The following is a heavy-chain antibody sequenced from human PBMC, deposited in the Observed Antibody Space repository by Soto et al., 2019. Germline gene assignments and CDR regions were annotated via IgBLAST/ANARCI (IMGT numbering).Heavy chain of an antibody. J-gene: IGHJ5*02. CDR3: ARERNWFDP. Sequence: ASVKVSCKASGYTFTSYALHWVRQAPGQRLEWMGWINAGNGNTKYAQRFQGRVTMTRNTSISTAYMELCSLRSEDTAVYYCARERNWFDPWGQGTLVTVSS. CDR2: INAGNGNT. V-gene: IGHV1-3*01. CDR1: GYTFTSYA.